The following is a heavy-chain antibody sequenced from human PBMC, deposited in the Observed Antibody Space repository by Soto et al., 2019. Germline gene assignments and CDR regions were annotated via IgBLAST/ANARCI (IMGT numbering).Heavy chain of an antibody. CDR3: ARADPDASLGY. Sequence: PSETLSRTCTVSGGSMSSHYWTWLRQPPGKGLEWIGYISYSGSTYYNPSLKSRVTISADTSRNQFSLKLSSVIAADTAVYYCARADPDASLGYWGQGTLVTVSS. CDR2: ISYSGST. V-gene: IGHV4-59*11. J-gene: IGHJ4*02. D-gene: IGHD3-16*01. CDR1: GGSMSSHY.